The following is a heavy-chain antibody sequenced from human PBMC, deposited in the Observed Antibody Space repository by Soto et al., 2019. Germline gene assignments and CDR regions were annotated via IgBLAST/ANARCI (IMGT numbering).Heavy chain of an antibody. V-gene: IGHV3-73*01. J-gene: IGHJ6*02. CDR3: RGYCISSSCYESGMDV. Sequence: EVQLVESGGGLVQPGGSLKLSCAASGFTFSGTAMHWVRQASGKGLEWVGRIRSKANSYATEYAASGKGRFTISREDSKNTSYLPMNSLKTEDTAVYYCRGYCISSSCYESGMDVWGQGPTVIVSS. CDR2: IRSKANSYAT. CDR1: GFTFSGTA. D-gene: IGHD2-2*01.